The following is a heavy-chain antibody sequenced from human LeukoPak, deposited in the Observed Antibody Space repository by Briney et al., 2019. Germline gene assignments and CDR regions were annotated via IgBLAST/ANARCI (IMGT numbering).Heavy chain of an antibody. J-gene: IGHJ4*02. V-gene: IGHV4-34*01. CDR1: GESVSGYY. D-gene: IGHD6-13*01. CDR3: ARREQQLVNFDY. Sequence: PSETLSLTCAVYGESVSGYYWSWIRQPPGKGLEWIGEINHSGSTNYNPSLKSRVTISVDTSKNQFSLKLSSVTAADTAVYYCARREQQLVNFDYWGQGTLVTVSS. CDR2: INHSGST.